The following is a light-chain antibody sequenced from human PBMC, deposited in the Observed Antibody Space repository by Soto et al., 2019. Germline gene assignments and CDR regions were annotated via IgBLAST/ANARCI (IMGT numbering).Light chain of an antibody. CDR3: GKWDSSLGVAV. CDR2: DSN. Sequence: QSVLTQPPSVSAAPGQRVTISCSGSNSNIGHNSVSWYQQVTGRAPRLLIYDSNKRPSVISDRFSDSKSGTTTTLAITGLQTGDEAFYYCGKWDSSLGVAVFGGGTKLTVL. J-gene: IGLJ2*01. V-gene: IGLV1-51*01. CDR1: NSNIGHNS.